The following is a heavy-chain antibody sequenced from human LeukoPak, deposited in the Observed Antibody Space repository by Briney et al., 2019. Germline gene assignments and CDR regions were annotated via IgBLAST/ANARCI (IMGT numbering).Heavy chain of an antibody. J-gene: IGHJ6*02. V-gene: IGHV3-9*01. Sequence: PGGSLRLSCAASGFTFDDYAMHWVRQAPGKGLEWVSGISWNSGSIGYADSVKGRFTISRDNAKNSLYLQMNSLRAEDTALYYCAKDSGLVGASNHGMDVWGQGTTVTVSS. CDR3: AKDSGLVGASNHGMDV. CDR2: ISWNSGSI. CDR1: GFTFDDYA. D-gene: IGHD1-26*01.